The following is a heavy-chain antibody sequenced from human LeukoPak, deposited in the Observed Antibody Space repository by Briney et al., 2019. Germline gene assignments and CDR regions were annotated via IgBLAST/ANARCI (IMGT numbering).Heavy chain of an antibody. V-gene: IGHV1-2*02. CDR3: AREDSGWYVDY. CDR2: INPNSAGT. D-gene: IGHD6-19*01. Sequence: ASVKVSCKASGYTFTSYGISWVRQAPGQGLEWMGWINPNSAGTNYAQKFEGRVTMTRDTSISTAYMELSRLRSDDTAVYYCAREDSGWYVDYWGQGTLVTVSS. J-gene: IGHJ4*02. CDR1: GYTFTSYG.